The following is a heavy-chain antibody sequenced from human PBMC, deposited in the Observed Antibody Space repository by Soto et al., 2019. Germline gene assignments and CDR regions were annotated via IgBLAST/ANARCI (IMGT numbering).Heavy chain of an antibody. Sequence: DEQLVESGGGSLQPGGSLRLSCAASGFSFRNYALTWVRQSPGKGLEWVSLISGGGGSTNYADSVKGRFSISSDNSQNMLYLQMNGPRGEDTALYYCAKLKGGLGRFYGMDAWGQGTMVIVSS. D-gene: IGHD3-3*01. CDR1: GFSFRNYA. CDR2: ISGGGGST. V-gene: IGHV3-23*04. CDR3: AKLKGGLGRFYGMDA. J-gene: IGHJ6*02.